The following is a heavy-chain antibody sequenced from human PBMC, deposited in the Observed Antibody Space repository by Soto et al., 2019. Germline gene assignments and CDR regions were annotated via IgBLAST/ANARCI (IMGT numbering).Heavy chain of an antibody. V-gene: IGHV4-34*01. Sequence: SETLSLTCAVYGGSFSGYYWSWIRQPPGKGLEWIGEINHSGSTNYNPSLKSRVTISVDTSKNQFSLKLSSVTAADTAVYYCAKNYGPTTKYFQHWGQGTLVTVSS. D-gene: IGHD4-17*01. CDR1: GGSFSGYY. J-gene: IGHJ1*01. CDR3: AKNYGPTTKYFQH. CDR2: INHSGST.